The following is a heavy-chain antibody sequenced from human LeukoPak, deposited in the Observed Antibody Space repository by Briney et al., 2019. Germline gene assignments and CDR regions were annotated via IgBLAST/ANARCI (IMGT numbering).Heavy chain of an antibody. CDR1: GGTFSSCA. J-gene: IGHJ4*02. CDR3: ARDRQAYYDSSGYSGYDY. V-gene: IGHV1-69*01. Sequence: SVKVSCKASGGTFSSCAISWVRQAPGQGLEWMGGIIPIFGTANYAQKFQGRVTITADESTSTAYMELSSLRSEDTAVYYCARDRQAYYDSSGYSGYDYWGQGTLVTVSS. D-gene: IGHD3-22*01. CDR2: IIPIFGTA.